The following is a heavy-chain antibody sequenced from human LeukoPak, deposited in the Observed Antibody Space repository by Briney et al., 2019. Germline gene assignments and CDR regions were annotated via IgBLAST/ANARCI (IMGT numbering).Heavy chain of an antibody. CDR3: ARLSIAAAGTVDY. Sequence: PSETLSLTCTVSGYSISSGYYWGWIRQPPGKGLEWIGSIYHSGSTYYNPSLKSRVTISVDTSKNQFSLKLSSVTAADTAVYYCARLSIAAAGTVDYWGQGTLVTVSS. CDR1: GYSISSGYY. D-gene: IGHD6-13*01. CDR2: IYHSGST. V-gene: IGHV4-38-2*02. J-gene: IGHJ4*02.